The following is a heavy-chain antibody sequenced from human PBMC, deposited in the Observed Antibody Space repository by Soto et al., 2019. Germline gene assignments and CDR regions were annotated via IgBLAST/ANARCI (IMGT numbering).Heavy chain of an antibody. V-gene: IGHV1-2*04. CDR3: ARGQELLWFAEICYYYGMDV. CDR2: INPNSGGT. J-gene: IGHJ6*02. CDR1: GYAFTGYY. D-gene: IGHD3-10*01. Sequence: ASVKVSCKASGYAFTGYYMHWVRQAPGQGLEWMGWINPNSGGTNYAQKFQGWVTMTRDTSISTAYMELSRLRSDDTAVYYRARGQELLWFAEICYYYGMDVWGQGTTVTVSS.